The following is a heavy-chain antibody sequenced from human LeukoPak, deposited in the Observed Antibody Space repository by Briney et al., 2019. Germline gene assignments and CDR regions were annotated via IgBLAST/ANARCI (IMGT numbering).Heavy chain of an antibody. J-gene: IGHJ3*02. V-gene: IGHV4-38-2*01. Sequence: SETLSLTCAVSSYSISSGYYWGWIQQPPGKGLEWIGSFYHSGSTYYNPSLKSRVTISVDTSKNQFSLKLSSVTAADTAVYYCARREAVAGIGAFDIWGQGTMVTVSS. D-gene: IGHD6-19*01. CDR1: SYSISSGYY. CDR3: ARREAVAGIGAFDI. CDR2: FYHSGST.